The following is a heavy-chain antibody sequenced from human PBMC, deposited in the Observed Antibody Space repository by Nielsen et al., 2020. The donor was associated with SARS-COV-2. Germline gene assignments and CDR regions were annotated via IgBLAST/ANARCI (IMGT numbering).Heavy chain of an antibody. CDR1: GYTFTAYY. D-gene: IGHD6-19*01. J-gene: IGHJ6*02. Sequence: ASVKVSCKASGYTFTAYYLHWVRQAPGQGLEWMGIMDPSSGSTRYAQKLQGRVTMTRDTSTSTVYIEVSSLRAEDTAVYYCARDSAGTSRVNYYYGMDVWGQGTTVTVSS. CDR2: MDPSSGST. V-gene: IGHV1-46*04. CDR3: ARDSAGTSRVNYYYGMDV.